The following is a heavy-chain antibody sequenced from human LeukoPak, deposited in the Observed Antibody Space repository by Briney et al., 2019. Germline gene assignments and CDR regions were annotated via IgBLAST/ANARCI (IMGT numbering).Heavy chain of an antibody. CDR2: ISAYNGNT. D-gene: IGHD3-22*01. CDR3: ARDIYYYDSSGYQTDY. Sequence: ASVKVSCKASGYTFTSYGISWVRQAPGQGLEWIGWISAYNGNTNYAQKLQGRVTMTTDTSTSTAYMELRSLRSDDTAVYYCARDIYYYDSSGYQTDYWGQGTLVTVSS. V-gene: IGHV1-18*01. CDR1: GYTFTSYG. J-gene: IGHJ4*02.